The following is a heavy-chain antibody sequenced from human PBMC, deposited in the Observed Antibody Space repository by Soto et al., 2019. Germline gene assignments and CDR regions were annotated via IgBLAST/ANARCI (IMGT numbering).Heavy chain of an antibody. CDR3: ASLPNYYDSSGYYKRRDRFDY. CDR2: ISGSGGST. Sequence: EVQLLESGGGLVQPGGSLRLSCAASGFTFSSYAMSWVRQAPGKGLEWVSAISGSGGSTYYADSVKGRFTISRDNSKNTLYLQMNSLRAEDTAVYYCASLPNYYDSSGYYKRRDRFDYWGQGTLVTVSS. CDR1: GFTFSSYA. J-gene: IGHJ4*02. D-gene: IGHD3-22*01. V-gene: IGHV3-23*01.